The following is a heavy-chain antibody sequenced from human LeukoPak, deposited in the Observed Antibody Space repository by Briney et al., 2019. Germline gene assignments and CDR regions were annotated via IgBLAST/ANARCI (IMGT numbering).Heavy chain of an antibody. CDR1: GFTFSSYW. J-gene: IGHJ4*02. CDR2: IKQDGSEK. V-gene: IGHV3-7*03. Sequence: GGSLRLSCAASGFTFSSYWMSWVRQAPGKGLEWVANIKQDGSEKYYVDSVKGRFTISRDNSKNTLYLQMNSLRAEDTAVYYCAKVSGWGPNAADYWGQGTLVTVSS. CDR3: AKVSGWGPNAADY. D-gene: IGHD7-27*01.